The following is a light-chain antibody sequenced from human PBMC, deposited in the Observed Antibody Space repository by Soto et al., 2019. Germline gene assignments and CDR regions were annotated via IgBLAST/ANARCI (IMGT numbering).Light chain of an antibody. CDR2: GTS. CDR1: QTITSFY. Sequence: IVLTQSPGTLSLSPGERATLTCRASQTITSFYLAWYQQKPGQAPRLLIYGTSTRATGIPDRFSGSGSGTDFTLTIRKLEPEDFAVYYCLQFGGSPPRFTFGPGTKVEVK. CDR3: LQFGGSPPRFT. J-gene: IGKJ3*01. V-gene: IGKV3-20*01.